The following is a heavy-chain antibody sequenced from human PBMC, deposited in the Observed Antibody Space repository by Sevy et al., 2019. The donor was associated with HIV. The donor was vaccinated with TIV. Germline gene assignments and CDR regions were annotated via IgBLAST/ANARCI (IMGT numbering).Heavy chain of an antibody. V-gene: IGHV3-21*01. CDR1: GFTFSSYS. CDR3: ARAGIYCSSTSCYKDYYVMDV. CDR2: ISSSSSYI. D-gene: IGHD2-2*02. Sequence: GGSLRLSCAASGFTFSSYSMNWVRQAPGKGLEWVSSISSSSSYIYYAASVKGRFTISRDNAKNSLYLKMNSLRAEDTAVEYCARAGIYCSSTSCYKDYYVMDVWGQGTTVTVSS. J-gene: IGHJ6*02.